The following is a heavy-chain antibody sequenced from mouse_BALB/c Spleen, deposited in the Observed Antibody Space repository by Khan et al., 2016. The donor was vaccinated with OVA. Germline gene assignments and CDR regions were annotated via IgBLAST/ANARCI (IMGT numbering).Heavy chain of an antibody. D-gene: IGHD1-1*01. J-gene: IGHJ2*01. CDR2: IWSGGST. V-gene: IGHV2-6-5*01. CDR3: AKEDYGSSSFDY. Sequence: QVQLKESGPGLVAPSQSLSITCTVSGFSLTDYGVSWIRQPPGKGLEWLGAIWSGGSTYYNSTLKSRLSISKDKYKSQVFLKMNSQQIDDTAMYYCAKEDYGSSSFDYWGQGTTLTVSS. CDR1: GFSLTDYG.